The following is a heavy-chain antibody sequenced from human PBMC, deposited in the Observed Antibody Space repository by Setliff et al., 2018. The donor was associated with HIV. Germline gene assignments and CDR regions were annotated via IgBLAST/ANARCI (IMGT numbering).Heavy chain of an antibody. V-gene: IGHV4-4*08. CDR2: IYTSGST. Sequence: SETLSLTCNVSGDSISRFSWSWIRQPPGKGLEWIGHIYTSGSTNYNSSLKSRLTISVDTSKNQVSLKLTSLTAADTGVYYCARLAMRGVIGDPNWFDPWGQGILVTVSS. CDR1: GDSISRFS. D-gene: IGHD3-16*02. J-gene: IGHJ5*02. CDR3: ARLAMRGVIGDPNWFDP.